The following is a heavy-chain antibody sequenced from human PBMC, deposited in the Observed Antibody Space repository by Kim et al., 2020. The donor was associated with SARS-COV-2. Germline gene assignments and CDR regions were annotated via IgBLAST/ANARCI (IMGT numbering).Heavy chain of an antibody. Sequence: GGSLRLSCAASGITFSSYGMHWVRQAPGKGLEWVAVISYDGSTKYFAGSVRGRFTISRDNSKNTLYLQMNSLRAEDTAVYYCAKESCSGGTCFDDYFDYWGQGTLVTVSS. V-gene: IGHV3-30*18. CDR3: AKESCSGGTCFDDYFDY. D-gene: IGHD2-15*01. CDR1: GITFSSYG. J-gene: IGHJ4*02. CDR2: ISYDGSTK.